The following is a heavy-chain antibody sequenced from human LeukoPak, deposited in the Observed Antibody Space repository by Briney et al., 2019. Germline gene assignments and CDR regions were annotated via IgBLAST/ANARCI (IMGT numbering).Heavy chain of an antibody. CDR3: AREAWSIAAAGTTCDWFDP. D-gene: IGHD6-13*01. CDR1: GDSVSSNSAA. V-gene: IGHV6-1*01. J-gene: IGHJ5*02. Sequence: SQTLSLTCAISGDSVSSNSAAWNWIRQSPSRGLEWLGRTYYRSKWYNDYAVSVKSRITINPDTSKNQFSLQLNSVTPEDTAVYYCAREAWSIAAAGTTCDWFDPWGQGTLVTVSS. CDR2: TYYRSKWYN.